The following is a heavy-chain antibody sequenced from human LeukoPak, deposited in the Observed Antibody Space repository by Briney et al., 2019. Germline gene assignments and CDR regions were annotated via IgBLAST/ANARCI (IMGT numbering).Heavy chain of an antibody. CDR3: AREVDFWSGRDDAFDI. Sequence: PGGSLRLSCAASGFTFSSYSMNWVRQAPGKGLEWVSSISSSSSYIYYADSVKGRFTISRDDAKNSLYLQMNSLRAEDTAVYYCAREVDFWSGRDDAFDIWGRGTMVTVSS. CDR2: ISSSSSYI. D-gene: IGHD3-3*01. CDR1: GFTFSSYS. V-gene: IGHV3-21*01. J-gene: IGHJ3*02.